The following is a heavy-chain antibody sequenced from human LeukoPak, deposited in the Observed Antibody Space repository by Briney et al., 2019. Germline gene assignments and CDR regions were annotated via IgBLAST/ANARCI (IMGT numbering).Heavy chain of an antibody. V-gene: IGHV3-23*01. D-gene: IGHD5-24*01. CDR3: AKGRLATGSRYFDY. Sequence: GGSLRLSCAASGFTFSSYGMHWVRQAPGKGLEWVSAISGSGGSTYYADSVKGRFTISRDNSKNTLYLQMNSLRAEDTAVYYCAKGRLATGSRYFDYWGQGTLVTVSS. CDR1: GFTFSSYG. J-gene: IGHJ4*02. CDR2: ISGSGGST.